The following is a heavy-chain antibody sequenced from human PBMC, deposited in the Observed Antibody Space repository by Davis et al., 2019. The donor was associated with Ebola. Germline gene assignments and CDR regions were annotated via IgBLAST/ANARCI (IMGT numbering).Heavy chain of an antibody. CDR2: INHSGST. V-gene: IGHV4-39*07. CDR3: ARGRRVAAAGTRPHPWYPAPP. CDR1: GGSISSSGYY. D-gene: IGHD6-13*01. Sequence: MPSETLSLTCTVSGGSISSSGYYWSWIRQPPGKGLEWIGEINHSGSTNYNPSLKSRVTISVDTSKNQFSLKLSSVTAADTAVYYCARGRRVAAAGTRPHPWYPAPPWGQGTLVTVSS. J-gene: IGHJ5*02.